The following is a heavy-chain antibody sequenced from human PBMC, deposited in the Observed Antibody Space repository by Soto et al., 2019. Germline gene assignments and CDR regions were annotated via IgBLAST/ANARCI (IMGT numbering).Heavy chain of an antibody. Sequence: QVHLVQSGAEVKKPGASVKVSCKGSGYDFTTYGITWVRQAPGQGLEWMAWISAHNGNTDYAQKLQGRVTVTRDTPTSTAYMELRSLRSDATPVYCCARGRYGGYWGQGALVTVSS. D-gene: IGHD3-10*01. CDR2: ISAHNGNT. CDR3: ARGRYGGY. J-gene: IGHJ1*01. CDR1: GYDFTTYG. V-gene: IGHV1-18*01.